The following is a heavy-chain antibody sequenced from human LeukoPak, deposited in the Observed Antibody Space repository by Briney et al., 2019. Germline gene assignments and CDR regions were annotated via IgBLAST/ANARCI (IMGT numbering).Heavy chain of an antibody. V-gene: IGHV3-21*01. CDR1: GFTFSSYS. CDR2: ISSSSSYI. CDR3: ARVGSGDAFDI. J-gene: IGHJ3*02. Sequence: GGSLRLSCAASGFTFSSYSMNWVRQAPGKGLEWVSSISSSSSYIYYADSVKGRFTISRDNAKNSLYLQMNSLRAEDTAVYYCARVGSGDAFDIWGRGTMVTVSS. D-gene: IGHD7-27*01.